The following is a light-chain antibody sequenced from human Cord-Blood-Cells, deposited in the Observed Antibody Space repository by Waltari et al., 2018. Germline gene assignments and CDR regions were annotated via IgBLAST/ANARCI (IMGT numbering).Light chain of an antibody. J-gene: IGKJ1*01. Sequence: DIQMTQSPSSLSASVVDRVTITCRASQSISSYLHWYQQKPGKAPKLLIYGASSLQSGVPSRFSGSGSGTDFTLTISSLQPEDFATYYCQQSYSTPWTFGQGTKVEIK. CDR2: GAS. V-gene: IGKV1-39*01. CDR3: QQSYSTPWT. CDR1: QSISSY.